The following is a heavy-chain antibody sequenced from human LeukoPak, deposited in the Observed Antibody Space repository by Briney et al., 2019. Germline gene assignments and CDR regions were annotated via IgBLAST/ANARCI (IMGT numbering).Heavy chain of an antibody. V-gene: IGHV6-1*01. CDR1: GDSVSSDSAA. J-gene: IGHJ4*02. CDR3: ARDEGAPHPGYFDY. CDR2: TYYRSEWYN. Sequence: SQTLSLTCAISGDSVSSDSAAWNWIRQSPSRGLEWLGRTYYRSEWYNDYAVSVKSRITINPDTSKNQFSLQLNSVTPEDTAVYYCARDEGAPHPGYFDYWGQGTLVTVSS. D-gene: IGHD1-26*01.